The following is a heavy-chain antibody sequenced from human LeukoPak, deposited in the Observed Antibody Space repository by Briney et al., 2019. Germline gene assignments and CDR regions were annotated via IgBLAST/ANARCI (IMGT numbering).Heavy chain of an antibody. D-gene: IGHD6-13*01. J-gene: IGHJ4*02. CDR3: ARDKAGYSSSWSAY. Sequence: SVKVSCKASGGTFSSYAISWVRQAPGQGREWMGGIIPIFGTANYAQKFQGRVTITADKSTSTAYMELSSLRSDDTAVYYCARDKAGYSSSWSAYWGQGTLVTVSS. CDR2: IIPIFGTA. V-gene: IGHV1-69*06. CDR1: GGTFSSYA.